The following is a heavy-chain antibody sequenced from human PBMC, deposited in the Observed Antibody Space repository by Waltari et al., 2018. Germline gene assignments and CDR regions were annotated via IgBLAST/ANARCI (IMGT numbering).Heavy chain of an antibody. CDR1: GGSIRRSNW. V-gene: IGHV4-4*02. CDR2: IYHSGST. D-gene: IGHD3-3*01. CDR3: AREGSNYDFWSGYSFDP. Sequence: QVQLQESGPGLVKPSGTLSLTCAVSGGSIRRSNWWSWVLQPPGKGLEWIGEIYHSGSTNYNPSLKSRVTISVDKSKNQFSLKLSSVTAADTAVYYCAREGSNYDFWSGYSFDPWGQGTLVTVSS. J-gene: IGHJ5*02.